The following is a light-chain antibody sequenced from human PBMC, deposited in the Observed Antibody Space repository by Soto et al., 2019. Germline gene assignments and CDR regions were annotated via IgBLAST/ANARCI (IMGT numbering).Light chain of an antibody. CDR2: EVS. V-gene: IGLV2-8*01. CDR1: SSDVGGYNY. CDR3: SSYAGSNGLV. Sequence: QSALTQPPSASGSPGQSVTISCTGTSSDVGGYNYVSWYQQHPGKAPKLMIYEVSQRPSGVPDRFSGSKSGNTASLTVSGLQAEDEADYYCSSYAGSNGLVFGGGTKLTVL. J-gene: IGLJ2*01.